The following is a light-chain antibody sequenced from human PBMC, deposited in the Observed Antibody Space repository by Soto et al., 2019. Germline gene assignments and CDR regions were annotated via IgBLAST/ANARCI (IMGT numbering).Light chain of an antibody. Sequence: QSALAQPPSVSGAPGQRVTISCTGGSSNIGAGYDVHWFQQIPGTAPKLLIFGNTNRPSGVPDRFSGSKSGSSASLAILGLQAEDEADYYCQSYDNTLTGLAVFGGGTQLTVL. CDR2: GNT. V-gene: IGLV1-40*01. CDR3: QSYDNTLTGLAV. J-gene: IGLJ2*01. CDR1: SSNIGAGYD.